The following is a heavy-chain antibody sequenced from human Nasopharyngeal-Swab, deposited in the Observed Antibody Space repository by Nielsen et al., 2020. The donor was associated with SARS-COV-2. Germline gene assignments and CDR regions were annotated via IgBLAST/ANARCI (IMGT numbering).Heavy chain of an antibody. V-gene: IGHV3-30*03. CDR2: ISYDGSNK. D-gene: IGHD2-21*02. CDR3: ARVSIVVVTVSWFDP. Sequence: GSLRLSCAASGFTFSSYGMHWVRQAPGKGLEWVAVISYDGSNKYYADSVKGRFTISRDNPKNTLYLQMNSLRAEDTAVYYCARVSIVVVTVSWFDPWGQGTLVTVSS. CDR1: GFTFSSYG. J-gene: IGHJ5*02.